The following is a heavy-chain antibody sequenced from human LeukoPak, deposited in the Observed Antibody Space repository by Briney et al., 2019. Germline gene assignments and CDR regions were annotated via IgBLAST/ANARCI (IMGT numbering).Heavy chain of an antibody. CDR1: GFTFSSYS. CDR2: ISSSSSYI. CDR3: ARDSDGNFDY. D-gene: IGHD3-10*01. J-gene: IGHJ4*02. V-gene: IGHV3-21*01. Sequence: GGSLRLSCAASGFTFSSYSMNWLRQAPGKGLEWVSSISSSSSYIYYAASVKGRFTISRDNAKNSLYLQMNSLRAEDTAVYYCARDSDGNFDYWGQGTLVTVSS.